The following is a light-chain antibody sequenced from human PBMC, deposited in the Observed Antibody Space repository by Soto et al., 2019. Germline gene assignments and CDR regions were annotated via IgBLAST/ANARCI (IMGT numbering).Light chain of an antibody. J-gene: IGLJ3*02. V-gene: IGLV2-14*01. CDR2: GVT. Sequence: QSALTQPASVSGSLGQSITVSCTGTSSDIGSYDFVSWYQHHPDKAPKLLIYGVTNRPSGVSNRFSGSKSGNTASLTISGLQAEDEADYFCTSYTSSTTRRVFGGGTQLTVL. CDR1: SSDIGSYDF. CDR3: TSYTSSTTRRV.